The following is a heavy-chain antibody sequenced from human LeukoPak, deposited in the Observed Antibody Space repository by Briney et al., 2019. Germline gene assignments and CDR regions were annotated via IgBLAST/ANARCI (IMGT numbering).Heavy chain of an antibody. CDR3: ARATDYYYMDV. CDR1: GYTFTGYW. J-gene: IGHJ6*03. Sequence: ASVKVSCKAFGYTFTGYWMHWVRQAPGQGPEWMGVISPSGGSTIYAQKFKGRVTLTRDMSTSTVYMELSSLRSEDTAVYYCARATDYYYMDVWGKGTTVTISS. V-gene: IGHV1-46*01. CDR2: ISPSGGST.